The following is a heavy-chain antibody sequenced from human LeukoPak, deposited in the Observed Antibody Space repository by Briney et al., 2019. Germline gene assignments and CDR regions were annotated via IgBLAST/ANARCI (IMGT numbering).Heavy chain of an antibody. CDR3: ARGGTGNCDP. J-gene: IGHJ5*02. D-gene: IGHD1-1*01. V-gene: IGHV4-4*02. CDR1: GDSISSGHW. Sequence: SRTLALTCAVSGDSISSGHWSTWVRQPPGKGLEWIGEIYHSESTNYNPSLKSRVTISVDESKNQFPLSLNSVTAADTAVYYCARGGTGNCDPWGQGILVTVSS. CDR2: IYHSEST.